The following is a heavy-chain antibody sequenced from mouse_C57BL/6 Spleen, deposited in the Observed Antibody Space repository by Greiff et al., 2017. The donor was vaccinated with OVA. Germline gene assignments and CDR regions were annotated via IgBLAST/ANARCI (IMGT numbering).Heavy chain of an antibody. Sequence: VQLQQSGAELVRPGTSVKVSCKASGYAFTNYLIEWVKQRPGQGLEWIGVINPGSGGTNYNEKFKGKATLTADKSSSTAYMQLSSLTSEDSAVYFCARGDYYGLFAYWGQGTLVTVSA. V-gene: IGHV1-54*01. CDR1: GYAFTNYL. D-gene: IGHD1-1*01. CDR3: ARGDYYGLFAY. CDR2: INPGSGGT. J-gene: IGHJ3*01.